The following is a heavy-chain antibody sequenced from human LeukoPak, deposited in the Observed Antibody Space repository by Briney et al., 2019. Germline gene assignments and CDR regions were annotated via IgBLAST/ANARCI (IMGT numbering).Heavy chain of an antibody. CDR3: ARVTSGQWLVEWFDP. D-gene: IGHD6-19*01. CDR1: GGSISSGGYY. CDR2: IFYSGST. Sequence: SETLSLTCTVSGGSISSGGYYWSWIRQHPGKGLEGIGNIFYSGSTYYNPSLKSPVTISVDKSKNQLSLKLSSVTAADTAVYYCARVTSGQWLVEWFDPWGQGTLVTVSS. J-gene: IGHJ5*02. V-gene: IGHV4-31*01.